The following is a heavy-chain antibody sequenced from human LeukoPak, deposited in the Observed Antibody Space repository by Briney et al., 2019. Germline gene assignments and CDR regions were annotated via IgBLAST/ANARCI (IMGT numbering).Heavy chain of an antibody. V-gene: IGHV1-69*13. CDR1: GGTFSSYA. CDR3: AVPPTTTRPFDY. J-gene: IGHJ4*02. Sequence: SVKVSCKASGGTFSSYAISWVRQAPGQGLEWMGGIIPIFGTANYAQKFQGRVTITADESTGTAYMELSSLRSEDTAVYYCAVPPTTTRPFDYWGQGTLVTVSS. CDR2: IIPIFGTA. D-gene: IGHD1-14*01.